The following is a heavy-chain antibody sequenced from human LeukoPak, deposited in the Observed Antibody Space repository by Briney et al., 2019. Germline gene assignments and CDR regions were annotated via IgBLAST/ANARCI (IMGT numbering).Heavy chain of an antibody. CDR3: ARGAIWSPTHDVFDI. CDR1: GYSISSGYY. Sequence: SETLSLTCVVSGYSISSGYYWGWIRPPAGEVLEWIGSTYHSGSTYYNPSLKSRVTISVDTSKNQFSLKLSSVTAADTAVYYCARGAIWSPTHDVFDIWGQGTMVTVSS. J-gene: IGHJ3*02. V-gene: IGHV4-38-2*01. D-gene: IGHD1-1*01. CDR2: TYHSGST.